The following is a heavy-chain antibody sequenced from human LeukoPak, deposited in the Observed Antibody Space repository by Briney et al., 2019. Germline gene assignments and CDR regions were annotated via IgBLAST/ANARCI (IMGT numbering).Heavy chain of an antibody. J-gene: IGHJ6*04. CDR3: ARGVYTMVRGVAPYGMDV. D-gene: IGHD3-10*01. CDR1: GGTFSSYA. Sequence: SVKVSCKASGGTFSSYAISWVRQAPGQGLEWMGGIIPIFGTANYAQKFQGRVTITADESTSPPYLELSSLRSEDTAVYYCARGVYTMVRGVAPYGMDVWGKGTTVTVSS. CDR2: IIPIFGTA. V-gene: IGHV1-69*13.